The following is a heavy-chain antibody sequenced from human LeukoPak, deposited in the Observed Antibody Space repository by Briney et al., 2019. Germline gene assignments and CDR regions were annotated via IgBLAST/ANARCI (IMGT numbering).Heavy chain of an antibody. Sequence: GRSLRLSCAASGFTFSSYGMHWVRQGPGKGLEWVAVIWYDGSNKYYADSVKGRFTISRDNSKNTLYLQMNSLRGEDTAIYYCARGVTVTTDFWGQGTLVSVSS. CDR1: GFTFSSYG. V-gene: IGHV3-33*01. CDR2: IWYDGSNK. CDR3: ARGVTVTTDF. D-gene: IGHD4-17*01. J-gene: IGHJ4*02.